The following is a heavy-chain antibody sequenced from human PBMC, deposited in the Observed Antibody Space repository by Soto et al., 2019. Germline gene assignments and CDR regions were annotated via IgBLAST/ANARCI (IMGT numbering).Heavy chain of an antibody. CDR1: GGSISSYY. CDR2: IYYSGST. CDR3: ARHSNIVATRPRLKLRIPEIDY. J-gene: IGHJ4*02. D-gene: IGHD5-12*01. Sequence: SETLSLTCTVSGGSISSYYWSWIRQPPGKGLEWIGYIYYSGSTNYNPSLKSRVTISVDTSKNQFSLKLSSVTAADTAVYYCARHSNIVATRPRLKLRIPEIDYWGQGTLVTVSS. V-gene: IGHV4-59*08.